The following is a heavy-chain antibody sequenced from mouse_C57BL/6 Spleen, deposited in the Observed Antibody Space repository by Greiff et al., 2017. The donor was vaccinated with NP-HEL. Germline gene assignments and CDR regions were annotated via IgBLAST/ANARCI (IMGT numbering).Heavy chain of an antibody. CDR1: GFSLTSYA. J-gene: IGHJ4*01. CDR3: ARDRDNYAMDD. Sequence: VQLQESGPGLVAPSQSLSITCTVSGFSLTSYAIRWVRQPPGQGLEWLGVIWTGGGTNYNSALKSRLSNSKDNSKSQVFLKMNSVQTDDTARYECARDRDNYAMDDWGQGTSVTVSS. V-gene: IGHV2-9-1*01. CDR2: IWTGGGT.